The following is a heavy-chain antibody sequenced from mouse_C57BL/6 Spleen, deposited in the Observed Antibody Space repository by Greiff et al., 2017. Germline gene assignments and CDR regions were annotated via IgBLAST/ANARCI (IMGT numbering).Heavy chain of an antibody. CDR2: INPSTGGT. V-gene: IGHV1-43*01. CDR1: GYSFTGYY. CDR3: ARPFDY. J-gene: IGHJ2*01. Sequence: DVMLVESGPELVKPGASVKISCKASGYSFTGYYMHWVKQSSEKSLEWIGEINPSTGGTSYNQKFKGKATLTVDKSSSTAYMQLKSLTSEDSAVYYCARPFDYWGQGTTLTVSS.